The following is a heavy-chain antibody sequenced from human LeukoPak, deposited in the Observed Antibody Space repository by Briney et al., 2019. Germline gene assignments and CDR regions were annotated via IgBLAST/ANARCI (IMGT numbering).Heavy chain of an antibody. J-gene: IGHJ3*01. Sequence: GGSLRLSCAASEFTFSNYWMHWVRQAPGKGLVWVSRINRDGGTTYYAGSVKGRFTISRDNAKNTLYLQLISLRAEDTAVYYCARGSYNWNDVHASDVWGQGTMVTVSS. CDR3: ARGSYNWNDVHASDV. CDR2: INRDGGTT. CDR1: EFTFSNYW. V-gene: IGHV3-74*01. D-gene: IGHD1-1*01.